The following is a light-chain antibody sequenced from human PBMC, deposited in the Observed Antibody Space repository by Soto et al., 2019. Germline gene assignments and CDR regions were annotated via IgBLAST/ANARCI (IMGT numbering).Light chain of an antibody. CDR1: QSISDY. Sequence: DIQMTQFPSSLSASVGDRVTITCRASQSISDYLNWYQKKPGKAPKLLIYGTSYLQSEVPSRFSGRGSGTDFTLTISSLQPDDFATYYCQQYSIYWTFGQGTKVDIK. CDR2: GTS. CDR3: QQYSIYWT. J-gene: IGKJ1*01. V-gene: IGKV1-39*01.